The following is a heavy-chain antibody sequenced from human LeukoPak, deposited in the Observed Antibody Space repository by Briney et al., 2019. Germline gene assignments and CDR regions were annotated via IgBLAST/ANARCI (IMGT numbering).Heavy chain of an antibody. J-gene: IGHJ4*02. CDR2: INPNSGGT. Sequence: ASVKVSCKASGYTFAGYYMHWVRQAPGQGLEWMGWINPNSGGTNYAQKFQGRVTMTRDTSISTAYMELSRLRSDDTAVYYCARVFPAARNRRGWAYYFDYWGQGTLVTVSS. D-gene: IGHD6-6*01. CDR1: GYTFAGYY. V-gene: IGHV1-2*02. CDR3: ARVFPAARNRRGWAYYFDY.